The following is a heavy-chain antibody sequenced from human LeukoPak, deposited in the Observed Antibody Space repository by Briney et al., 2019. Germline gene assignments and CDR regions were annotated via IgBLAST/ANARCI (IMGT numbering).Heavy chain of an antibody. CDR3: AKDRHGHYALDY. J-gene: IGHJ4*02. V-gene: IGHV3-30*02. D-gene: IGHD4-17*01. Sequence: GGSLRLSCAASGFTFSTCGMHWVRQAPGKGLEWVAFIPYRGSDNNYAASVKGRFSISRDNSKNTLYLQMNSLRLEDTAVYYCAKDRHGHYALDYCGQGTLVTVSS. CDR1: GFTFSTCG. CDR2: IPYRGSDN.